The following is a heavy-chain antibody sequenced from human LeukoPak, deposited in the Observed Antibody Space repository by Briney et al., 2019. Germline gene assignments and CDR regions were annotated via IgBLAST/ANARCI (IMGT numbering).Heavy chain of an antibody. D-gene: IGHD3-22*01. CDR1: GYTFTSYG. CDR3: ARGRYYYGPSGSEAGAFDI. V-gene: IGHV1-18*01. Sequence: ASVKVSCKASGYTFTSYGISWVRQAPGQGLEWMGWISAYTGNTNYAQILQGRVTMTTDTSTSTAYVELRSLRSDDTAVYYCARGRYYYGPSGSEAGAFDIWGQGTMVTVSS. CDR2: ISAYTGNT. J-gene: IGHJ3*02.